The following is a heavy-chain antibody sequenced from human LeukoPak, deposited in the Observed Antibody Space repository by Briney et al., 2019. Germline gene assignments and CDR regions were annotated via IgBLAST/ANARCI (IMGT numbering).Heavy chain of an antibody. J-gene: IGHJ6*03. D-gene: IGHD3-10*01. Sequence: SETLSLTCAVYGGSFSGYYWSWIRQPPGKGLEWIGEINHSGSTSYNPSLKSRVTISVDTSKNQFSLKLSSVTAADTAVYYCAREGHYYGSGSYYNVPYYYYYYMDVWGKGTTVTVSS. CDR3: AREGHYYGSGSYYNVPYYYYYYMDV. V-gene: IGHV4-34*01. CDR2: INHSGST. CDR1: GGSFSGYY.